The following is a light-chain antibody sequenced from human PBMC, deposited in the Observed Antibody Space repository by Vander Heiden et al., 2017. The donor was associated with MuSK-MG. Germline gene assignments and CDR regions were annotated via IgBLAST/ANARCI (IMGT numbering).Light chain of an antibody. CDR1: QSVTTNY. V-gene: IGKV3D-20*01. Sequence: EIVFTQPPATLSLFPAERATVPCGLSQSVTTNYLTWYQQKPGRAPRILIYDASSRATGIPGRFSGSGSGTDVTLTSSRLEPEDFALYYCHHYGSTPPTFGQGTKVESK. J-gene: IGKJ1*01. CDR2: DAS. CDR3: HHYGSTPPT.